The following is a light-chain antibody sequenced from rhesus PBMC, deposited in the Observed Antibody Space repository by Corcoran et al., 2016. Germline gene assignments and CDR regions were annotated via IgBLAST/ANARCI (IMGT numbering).Light chain of an antibody. Sequence: DIQMTQSPSSLSASVGDRVTIARRASQAIRKYLNWYKQKPGKAPQLLIFYTNRLENGVPSRISGSGYGTEFTLTINNLQPADFATYYCQQYNSLPLTFGGGTRVEI. CDR2: YTN. J-gene: IGKJ4*01. CDR1: QAIRKY. CDR3: QQYNSLPLT. V-gene: IGKV1-32*01.